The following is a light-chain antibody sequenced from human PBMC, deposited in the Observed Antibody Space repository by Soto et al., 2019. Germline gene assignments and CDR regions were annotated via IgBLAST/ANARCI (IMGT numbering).Light chain of an antibody. CDR3: CSYAGTNRV. CDR2: EVT. CDR1: SSDVGANTY. Sequence: QSALTQPPSASGSPGQSVTISCTGTSSDVGANTYVSWYQQHPGKAPKLMIYEVTQRPAGVPDRFSGSKCGNTASLTVSGRHAEDEADYYCCSYAGTNRVFGTGTKVTVL. J-gene: IGLJ1*01. V-gene: IGLV2-8*01.